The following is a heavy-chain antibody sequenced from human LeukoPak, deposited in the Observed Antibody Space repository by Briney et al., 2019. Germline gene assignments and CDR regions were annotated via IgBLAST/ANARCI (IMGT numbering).Heavy chain of an antibody. Sequence: GGSLRLSCAASGFTFSSYSMNWVRQAPGKGLEWVSYISSTSNTIYYADSVKGRFTISRDNAKDSLFLQMSSLRADDTAVYYCVRERRDYSDSSGYLYYFDYWGQGTLVTVSS. V-gene: IGHV3-48*01. J-gene: IGHJ4*02. CDR1: GFTFSSYS. CDR2: ISSTSNTI. CDR3: VRERRDYSDSSGYLYYFDY. D-gene: IGHD3-22*01.